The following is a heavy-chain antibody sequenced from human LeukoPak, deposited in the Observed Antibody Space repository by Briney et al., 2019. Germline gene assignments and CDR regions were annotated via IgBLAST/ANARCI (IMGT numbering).Heavy chain of an antibody. Sequence: PSETLSLTCTVSGYSISSGYYWGWIRQPPGKGLEWIGSIYYSGSTYYNPSLKSRVTISVDTSKNQFSLKLSSVTAADTAVYYCARRVDILTGYYFDYWGQGTLVTVSS. D-gene: IGHD3-9*01. J-gene: IGHJ4*02. CDR3: ARRVDILTGYYFDY. V-gene: IGHV4-38-2*02. CDR1: GYSISSGYY. CDR2: IYYSGST.